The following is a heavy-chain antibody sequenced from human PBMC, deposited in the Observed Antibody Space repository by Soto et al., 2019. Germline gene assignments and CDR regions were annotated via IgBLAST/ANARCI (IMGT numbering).Heavy chain of an antibody. CDR1: GGSISSYY. D-gene: IGHD3-22*01. V-gene: IGHV4-59*01. CDR2: IYYSGST. CDR3: ASQYYYASSGPLVDI. J-gene: IGHJ3*02. Sequence: QVQLQESGPGLVKPSETLSLTCTVSGGSISSYYWSWIRQPPGKGLEWIGYIYYSGSTNYNPSLKSRVTISVATSKNQFSLKLSSVTAADTAVYYCASQYYYASSGPLVDIWGQGTMVTVSS.